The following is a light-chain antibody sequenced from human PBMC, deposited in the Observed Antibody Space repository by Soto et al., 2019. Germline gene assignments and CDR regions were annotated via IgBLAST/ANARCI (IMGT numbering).Light chain of an antibody. CDR1: SSNIASNT. J-gene: IGLJ2*01. CDR3: AALDDRLNGVV. V-gene: IGLV1-44*01. CDR2: TDN. Sequence: QTVVTQPPSASGTPGQRVTISCSGSSSNIASNTVNWYQQLPGTAPKVLIYTDNQRPSGVPDRFSGSKSGTSASLAISGLQSEDEAGFYCAALDDRLNGVVFGGGTQLTVL.